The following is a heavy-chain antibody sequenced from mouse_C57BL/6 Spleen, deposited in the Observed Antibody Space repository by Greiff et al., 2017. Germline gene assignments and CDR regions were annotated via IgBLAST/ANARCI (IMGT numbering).Heavy chain of an antibody. J-gene: IGHJ1*03. CDR2: IDPSDSYT. V-gene: IGHV1-69*01. D-gene: IGHD1-1*01. CDR1: GYTFTSYW. Sequence: QVQLQQPGAELVMPGASVKLSCKASGYTFTSYWMHWVKQRPGQGLEWIGEIDPSDSYTNYNQKFKGKSTLTVDKSSSTAYMQLSSLTSEDSAVDYCARSYYGSSRYFDVWGTGTTVTVSS. CDR3: ARSYYGSSRYFDV.